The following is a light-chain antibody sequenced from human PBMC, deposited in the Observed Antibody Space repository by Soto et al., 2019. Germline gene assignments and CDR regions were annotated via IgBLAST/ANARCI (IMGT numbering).Light chain of an antibody. CDR1: QTISSW. V-gene: IGKV1-5*03. CDR3: XXXXXXXWT. J-gene: IGKJ1*01. Sequence: DIQMTQSPSTLSGSVGDRVTITCRASQTISSWLAWYQQKPGKAPKLLIYKASTLKSGVPSRFSGSGSGTEFTLTISSLQPDDFATXXXXXXXXXXWTFGQGTKVDIK. CDR2: KAS.